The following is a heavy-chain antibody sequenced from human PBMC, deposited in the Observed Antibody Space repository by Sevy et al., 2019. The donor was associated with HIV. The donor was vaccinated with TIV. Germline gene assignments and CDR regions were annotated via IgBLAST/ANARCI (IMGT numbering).Heavy chain of an antibody. CDR2: IYYSGST. CDR3: ARETTARCFDY. V-gene: IGHV4-31*03. J-gene: IGHJ4*02. D-gene: IGHD4-4*01. Sequence: SETLSLTCTVSGGSISSGGYYWSWIRQHPGKGLEWIGYIYYSGSTYYNPSLKSRVTISVDTSKNQFSQKLSSVTAADTAVYYCARETTARCFDYWGQGTLVTVSS. CDR1: GGSISSGGYY.